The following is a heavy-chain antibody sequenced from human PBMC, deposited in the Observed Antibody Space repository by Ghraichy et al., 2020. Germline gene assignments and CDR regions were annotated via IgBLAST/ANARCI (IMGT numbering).Heavy chain of an antibody. CDR1: GGSISSGGYY. V-gene: IGHV4-31*03. CDR2: IYYSGST. D-gene: IGHD3-16*02. Sequence: SETLSLTCTVSGGSISSGGYYWSWIRQHPGKGLEWIGYIYYSGSTYYNPSLKSRVTISVDTSKNQFSLKLSSVTAADTAVYYCARVGANDYVWGSYRYYFDYWGQGTLVTVSS. CDR3: ARVGANDYVWGSYRYYFDY. J-gene: IGHJ4*02.